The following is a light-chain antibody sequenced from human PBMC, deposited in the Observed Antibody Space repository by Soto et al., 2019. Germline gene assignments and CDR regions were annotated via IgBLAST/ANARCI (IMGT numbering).Light chain of an antibody. CDR1: QSVSSN. V-gene: IGKV3D-15*01. CDR3: QQYNNWQYT. J-gene: IGKJ2*01. Sequence: EIAMTQSPATLSVSPGERATLSCRASQSVSSNLAWYQQKPGQDPRLLIDGASTRATGIPDRFSGSGSGTEFTLTISSLQSEDFAVYYCQQYNNWQYTFGQGTKLEIK. CDR2: GAS.